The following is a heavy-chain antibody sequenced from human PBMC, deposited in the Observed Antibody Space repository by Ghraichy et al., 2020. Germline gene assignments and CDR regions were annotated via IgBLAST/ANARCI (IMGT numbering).Heavy chain of an antibody. V-gene: IGHV1-24*01. D-gene: IGHD3-10*01. CDR2: FDPEDGET. Sequence: ASVKVSCKVSGYTLTELSMHWVRQAPGKGLEWMGGFDPEDGETIYAQKFQGRVTMTEDTSTDTAYMELSSLRSEDTAVYYCAAGLWFGESSTPWFDPWGQGTLVTVSS. CDR3: AAGLWFGESSTPWFDP. CDR1: GYTLTELS. J-gene: IGHJ5*02.